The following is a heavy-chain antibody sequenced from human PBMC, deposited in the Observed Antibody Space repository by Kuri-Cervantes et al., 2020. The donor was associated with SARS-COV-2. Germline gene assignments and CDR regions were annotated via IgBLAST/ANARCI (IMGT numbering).Heavy chain of an antibody. V-gene: IGHV3-30*04. Sequence: GGSLRLSCAASGFTFSNHALHWVRQAPGKGLEWVALKAFDERDTHYADSVKGRFTLSRDNSKNTLYLQMNSLRPEDTALYYCARERYIMVGGVILRSEFDYWGQGTLVTVSS. CDR3: ARERYIMVGGVILRSEFDY. CDR2: KAFDERDT. J-gene: IGHJ4*02. D-gene: IGHD3-10*01. CDR1: GFTFSNHA.